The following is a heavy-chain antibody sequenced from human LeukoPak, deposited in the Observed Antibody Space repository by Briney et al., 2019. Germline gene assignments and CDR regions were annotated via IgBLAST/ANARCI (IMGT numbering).Heavy chain of an antibody. J-gene: IGHJ4*02. CDR1: GFTVSSNS. Sequence: GGSLRLSCTVSGFTVSSNSMSWVRQAPGKGLEWVSFIYSDNTHYSDSVKGRFTISRDNSKNTLYLQMNSLRAEDTAVYYCARGYCSGGSCYSWAYWGQGTLVTVSS. CDR2: IYSDNT. V-gene: IGHV3-53*01. D-gene: IGHD2-15*01. CDR3: ARGYCSGGSCYSWAY.